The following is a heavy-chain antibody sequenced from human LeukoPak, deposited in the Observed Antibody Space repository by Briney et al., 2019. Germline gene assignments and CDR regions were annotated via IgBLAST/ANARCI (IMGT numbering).Heavy chain of an antibody. V-gene: IGHV3-21*01. D-gene: IGHD3-16*01. J-gene: IGHJ6*04. CDR3: ARLWEGGLRSPLYYYYYGLDA. CDR2: ISACSTYT. Sequence: GGSLRLSCVGSDNRFISYMIKWVRQARGKGVELVSSISACSTYTYSVDSVKGRFTISRDNAKESVYRQMDSLRAGDTAVYYCARLWEGGLRSPLYYYYYGLDAWGKGTTVTVSS. CDR1: DNRFISYM.